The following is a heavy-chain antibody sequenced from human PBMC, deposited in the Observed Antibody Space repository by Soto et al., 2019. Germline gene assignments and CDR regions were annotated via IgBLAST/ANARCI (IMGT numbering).Heavy chain of an antibody. V-gene: IGHV3-21*01. Sequence: EVQLVESGGGLVKPGGSLRLSCAASGFTFSSYSMNWVRQAPGKGLEWVSSISSSSSYIYYADSVKGRVTISRDNAKNSLYLQMNSLRAEDTAVYYCARGVSLRSLRGYFDYWGQGTLVTVSS. J-gene: IGHJ4*02. CDR1: GFTFSSYS. D-gene: IGHD3-10*01. CDR3: ARGVSLRSLRGYFDY. CDR2: ISSSSSYI.